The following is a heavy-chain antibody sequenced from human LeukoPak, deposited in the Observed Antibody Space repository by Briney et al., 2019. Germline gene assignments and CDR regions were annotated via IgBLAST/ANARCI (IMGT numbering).Heavy chain of an antibody. Sequence: ASVKVSCKASVYTFTGYYMHWVRQAPGQGLEWMGWINPNSGGTNYAQKFQGRVTMTRDTSISTAYMELSRLRSDDTAVYYCARGALPRGYCSGGSCYHYYMDVWGKGTTVTVSS. V-gene: IGHV1-2*02. J-gene: IGHJ6*03. CDR2: INPNSGGT. D-gene: IGHD2-15*01. CDR1: VYTFTGYY. CDR3: ARGALPRGYCSGGSCYHYYMDV.